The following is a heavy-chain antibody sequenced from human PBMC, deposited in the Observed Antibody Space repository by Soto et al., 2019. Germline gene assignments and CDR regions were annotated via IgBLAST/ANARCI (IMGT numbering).Heavy chain of an antibody. Sequence: PGGSLRLSCASSGFTFSSSWMSRVRQAAGKGLEWVANIKQDGSEKYYVDSVKGRFTISRDNAKNSLYLQMNSLRAEDTAVYYCARRITAAGAYDYWGQGTPVTVSS. V-gene: IGHV3-7*01. CDR3: ARRITAAGAYDY. CDR1: GFTFSSSW. D-gene: IGHD6-13*01. J-gene: IGHJ4*02. CDR2: IKQDGSEK.